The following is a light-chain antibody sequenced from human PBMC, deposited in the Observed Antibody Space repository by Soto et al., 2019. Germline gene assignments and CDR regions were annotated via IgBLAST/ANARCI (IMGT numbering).Light chain of an antibody. J-gene: IGLJ2*01. CDR1: SSDVGGYNY. CDR2: EVS. V-gene: IGLV2-8*01. CDR3: RSYAGSKLV. Sequence: QSALTQPPSASGSPGQSVTISCTGTSSDVGGYNYVSWYQQYPGKAPKVLIYEVSERPSGVPDRFSGSKSGNTASLTVSGLQPEDEAEYHCRSYAGSKLVFGGGTKVTVL.